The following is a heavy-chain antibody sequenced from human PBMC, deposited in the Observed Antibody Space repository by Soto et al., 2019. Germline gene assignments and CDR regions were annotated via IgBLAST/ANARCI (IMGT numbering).Heavy chain of an antibody. CDR1: GASISRTGFH. J-gene: IGHJ4*02. Sequence: QLQLQESGPGLVTPSETLSLTCAVSGASISRTGFHWGWIRQPPGQGLEWIGSIYEGETTFYNSSIKSRVTISADTSKNHFSLKLSSVTDADTAVYYCARRGSGHTFDYWGQGTLVTVSS. V-gene: IGHV4-39*01. D-gene: IGHD3-10*01. CDR2: IYEGETT. CDR3: ARRGSGHTFDY.